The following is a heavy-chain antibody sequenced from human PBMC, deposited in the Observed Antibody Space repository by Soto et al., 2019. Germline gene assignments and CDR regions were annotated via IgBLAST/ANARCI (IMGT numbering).Heavy chain of an antibody. J-gene: IGHJ6*02. CDR1: GYTFTDYY. Sequence: ASVKVSCKASGYTFTDYYIHWVRQAPGQGLEWLGRINPKSGGTSTAQKFQGWVTMTTDTSISTASMELTRLTSDDTAIYYCARGDSTDCSNGVCSFFYNHDMDVWGQGTTVTVSS. D-gene: IGHD2-8*01. V-gene: IGHV1-2*04. CDR2: INPKSGGT. CDR3: ARGDSTDCSNGVCSFFYNHDMDV.